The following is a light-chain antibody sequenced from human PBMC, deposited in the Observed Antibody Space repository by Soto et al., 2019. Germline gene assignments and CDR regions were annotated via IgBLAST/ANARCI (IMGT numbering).Light chain of an antibody. CDR1: SSDVGGYNY. V-gene: IGLV2-11*01. CDR2: DVS. J-gene: IGLJ1*01. CDR3: CSYAGSDV. Sequence: QSALTQPHSVSGSPGQSVTISCTGTSSDVGGYNYVSWYQQHPGKAPKLMIYDVSKRPSGVPDRFSGSKSGNTASLTISGLQAEDEADYYCCSYAGSDVVGTGTKLTVL.